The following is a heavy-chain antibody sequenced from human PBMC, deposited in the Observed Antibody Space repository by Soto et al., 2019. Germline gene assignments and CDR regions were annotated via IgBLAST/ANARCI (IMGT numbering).Heavy chain of an antibody. Sequence: ASVKVSCKASGYTFTGYYMHWVRQAPGQGLEWMGWINPNSGSTNYAQKFQGWVTMTRDTSISTAYMELSRLRSDDTAVCYCARTYYDFWSGYGQYGMDVWGQGTTVTVS. J-gene: IGHJ6*02. V-gene: IGHV1-2*04. D-gene: IGHD3-3*01. CDR2: INPNSGST. CDR3: ARTYYDFWSGYGQYGMDV. CDR1: GYTFTGYY.